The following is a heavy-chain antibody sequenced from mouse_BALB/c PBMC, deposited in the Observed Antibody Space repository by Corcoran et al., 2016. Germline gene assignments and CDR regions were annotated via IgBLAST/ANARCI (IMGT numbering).Heavy chain of an antibody. CDR3: AGRSSGAPYYAMDY. D-gene: IGHD3-1*01. J-gene: IGHJ4*01. V-gene: IGHV8-12*01. CDR2: IYWDDDK. CDR1: GFSLSTSGMG. Sequence: QVTLKESGPGILQPSQTLSLTCSFSGFSLSTSGMGVSWIRQPSGKGLEWLAHIYWDDDKRYNPSLKSRLTISKDTSRNQVFLKITSVDTADTATYYCAGRSSGAPYYAMDYWGQGTSVTVSS.